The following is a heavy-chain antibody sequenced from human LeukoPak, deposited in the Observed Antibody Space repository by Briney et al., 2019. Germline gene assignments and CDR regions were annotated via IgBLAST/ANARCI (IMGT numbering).Heavy chain of an antibody. CDR3: ARGSRITG. Sequence: SETLSLTCTVSGVSISSYYWSWIRQPPGKGLEWIGYIYYSGSTNYNPSLKSRVTISLDTSKNQFSLKLSSVTAADTAVYYCARGSRITGWGQGTLVTVSS. D-gene: IGHD3-10*01. V-gene: IGHV4-59*01. CDR2: IYYSGST. J-gene: IGHJ4*02. CDR1: GVSISSYY.